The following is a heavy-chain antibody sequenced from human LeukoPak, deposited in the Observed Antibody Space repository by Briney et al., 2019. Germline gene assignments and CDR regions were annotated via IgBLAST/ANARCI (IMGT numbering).Heavy chain of an antibody. CDR3: ARELTTVTTSDRFDP. Sequence: SETQSLTCTVSGGSVSSGSYYWSWIRQPPGKGLEWIGYIYYSGSTNYNPSLKSRVTISVDTSKNQFSLKLSSVTAADTAVYYCARELTTVTTSDRFDPWGQGTLVTVSS. J-gene: IGHJ5*02. CDR2: IYYSGST. CDR1: GGSVSSGSYY. D-gene: IGHD4-17*01. V-gene: IGHV4-61*01.